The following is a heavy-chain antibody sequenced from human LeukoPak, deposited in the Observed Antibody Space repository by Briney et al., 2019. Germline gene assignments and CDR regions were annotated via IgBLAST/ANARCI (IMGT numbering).Heavy chain of an antibody. D-gene: IGHD2-21*01. CDR2: INHSGST. V-gene: IGHV4-34*01. Sequence: SETLSLTCAVYGGSFSGYYWSWIRQPPGKGLEWIGEINHSGSTNYNPSLKSRVAISVDTSKNQFSLKLSSVTAADTAVYYCARARIAARYSMDVWGQGTTVTVSS. CDR1: GGSFSGYY. J-gene: IGHJ6*02. CDR3: ARARIAARYSMDV.